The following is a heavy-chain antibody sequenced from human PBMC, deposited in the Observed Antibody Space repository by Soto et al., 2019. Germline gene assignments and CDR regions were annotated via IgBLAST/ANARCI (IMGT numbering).Heavy chain of an antibody. Sequence: SQTLSLTCVISGDSVSSNSAAWNWIRQSPSRGPEWLGRTYYRSKWYNDYAVSVKSRITINPDTSKNQFSLQLNSVTPEDTAVYYCARDWPITIFGVVTLYYFDYWGQGTLVTVSS. CDR3: ARDWPITIFGVVTLYYFDY. D-gene: IGHD3-3*01. V-gene: IGHV6-1*01. CDR2: TYYRSKWYN. CDR1: GDSVSSNSAA. J-gene: IGHJ4*02.